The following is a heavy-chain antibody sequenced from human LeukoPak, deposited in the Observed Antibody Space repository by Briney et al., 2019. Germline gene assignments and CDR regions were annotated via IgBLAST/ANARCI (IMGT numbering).Heavy chain of an antibody. D-gene: IGHD3-22*01. J-gene: IGHJ4*02. V-gene: IGHV3-48*03. CDR3: ARDTYYYDSSGYLVLDY. CDR1: GFTFSSYE. Sequence: GGSLRLSCAASGFTFSSYEMNWVRHAPGKGLEWVSYISSSGITIYYADSVKGRFTISRDNARNSLYLQMNSLRAEDTAVYYCARDTYYYDSSGYLVLDYWGQGTLVTVSS. CDR2: ISSSGITI.